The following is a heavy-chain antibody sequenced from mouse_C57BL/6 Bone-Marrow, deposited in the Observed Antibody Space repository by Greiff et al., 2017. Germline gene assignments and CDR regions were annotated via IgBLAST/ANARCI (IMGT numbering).Heavy chain of an antibody. CDR3: ARGYYGSSYLDY. D-gene: IGHD1-1*01. V-gene: IGHV1-55*01. Sequence: QVQLQQPGAELVKPGASVKLSCKASGYTFTSYWITWVKQRPGQGLEWIGDIYPGSGSTNYNEKFKSKATLTVDTSSSTAYMQLSSLTSADSAVYDCARGYYGSSYLDYWGQGTTLTVSS. J-gene: IGHJ2*01. CDR1: GYTFTSYW. CDR2: IYPGSGST.